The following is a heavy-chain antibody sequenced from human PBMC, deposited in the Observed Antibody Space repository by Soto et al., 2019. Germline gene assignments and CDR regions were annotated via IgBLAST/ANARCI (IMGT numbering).Heavy chain of an antibody. CDR1: GFTFSSYA. CDR2: ISGSGGST. V-gene: IGHV3-23*01. Sequence: PGGSLRLSCAASGFTFSSYAMSWVRQAPGKGLEWISAISGSGGSTYYADSVKGRFTISRDNSKNTLYLQMNSLRAEDTAVYYCAGDGGSGTAVAGTQDRYKYYGMDVWGQGTTVTVSS. CDR3: AGDGGSGTAVAGTQDRYKYYGMDV. D-gene: IGHD6-19*01. J-gene: IGHJ6*02.